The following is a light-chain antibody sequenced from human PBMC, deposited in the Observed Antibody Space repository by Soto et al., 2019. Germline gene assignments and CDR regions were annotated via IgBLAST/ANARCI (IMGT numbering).Light chain of an antibody. CDR2: HAS. J-gene: IGKJ1*01. V-gene: IGKV1-5*01. CDR3: QQYEFYWT. Sequence: DIPMTQSPSTLSASVGDIVTITCRASQNIGRSLAWYQQKPGKAPKVLIYHASSLDSGVPSRFSGRGFGTEFPLTISTLQPDDFATYYCQQYEFYWTFGQGTKVDIK. CDR1: QNIGRS.